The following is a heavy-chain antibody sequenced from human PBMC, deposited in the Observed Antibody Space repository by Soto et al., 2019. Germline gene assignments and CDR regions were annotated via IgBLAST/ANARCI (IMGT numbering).Heavy chain of an antibody. J-gene: IGHJ4*02. CDR3: ARDVNDSSGSQGFDY. D-gene: IGHD3-22*01. CDR1: GGSISSGYYY. Sequence: SETLSLTCSVSGGSISSGYYYWSWIRQPPGKGLEWIGYIHYSGDSYDNPSLTSRITMSMDVSKNQFSLNLRSVTAADTAIYYCARDVNDSSGSQGFDYWGQGTLVTVSS. CDR2: IHYSGDS. V-gene: IGHV4-30-4*01.